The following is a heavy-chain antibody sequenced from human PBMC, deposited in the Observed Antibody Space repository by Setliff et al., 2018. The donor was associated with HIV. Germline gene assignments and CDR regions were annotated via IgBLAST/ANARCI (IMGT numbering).Heavy chain of an antibody. CDR2: INDSGTY. Sequence: SETLSLTCAVYIRPFTGYYWSWIRQSPGKGLEWIGEINDSGTYNFNPSLKSRVNISVDASKNQFSLKLTSVTAADTAVYYCASQGRSGWLWGGFVSWGQGTLVTVSS. D-gene: IGHD6-19*01. CDR1: IRPFTGYY. CDR3: ASQGRSGWLWGGFVS. V-gene: IGHV4-34*01. J-gene: IGHJ4*02.